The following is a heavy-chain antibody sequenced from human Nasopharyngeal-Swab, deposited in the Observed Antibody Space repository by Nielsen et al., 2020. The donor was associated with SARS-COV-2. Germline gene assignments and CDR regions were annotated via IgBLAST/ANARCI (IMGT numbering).Heavy chain of an antibody. D-gene: IGHD4-11*01. J-gene: IGHJ5*02. CDR3: AKDPDYSNLNWFDP. CDR2: ISGSGGST. Sequence: GGSLRLSCAASGFTFSSYAMSWVRQAPGKGLEWVSAISGSGGSTYYADSVKGRFTISRDNSKNTPYLQMNSLRAEDTAVYYCAKDPDYSNLNWFDPWGQGTLVTVSS. CDR1: GFTFSSYA. V-gene: IGHV3-23*01.